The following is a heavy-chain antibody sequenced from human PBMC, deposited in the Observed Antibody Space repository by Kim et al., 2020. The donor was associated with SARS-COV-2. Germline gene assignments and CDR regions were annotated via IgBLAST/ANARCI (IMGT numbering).Heavy chain of an antibody. J-gene: IGHJ4*02. Sequence: YAQKFPGRVTMTEDTSTDTAYMELSSLRSEDTAVYYCATVVVIGAYFDYWGQGTLVTVSS. D-gene: IGHD2-21*01. CDR3: ATVVVIGAYFDY. V-gene: IGHV1-24*01.